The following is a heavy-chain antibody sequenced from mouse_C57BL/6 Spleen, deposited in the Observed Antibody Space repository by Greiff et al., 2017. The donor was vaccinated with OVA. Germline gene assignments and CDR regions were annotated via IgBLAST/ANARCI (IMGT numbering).Heavy chain of an antibody. J-gene: IGHJ2*01. Sequence: VQLQQSGAELVRPGASVKLSCKASGYTFTDYYINWVKQRPGQGLEWIARIYPGSGNTYYNEKFKSKATLTVDTSSSTAYMQLSSLTSEDSAVYYCARWGTTDYFDYWGQGTTLTVSS. CDR2: IYPGSGNT. D-gene: IGHD1-1*01. V-gene: IGHV1-76*01. CDR3: ARWGTTDYFDY. CDR1: GYTFTDYY.